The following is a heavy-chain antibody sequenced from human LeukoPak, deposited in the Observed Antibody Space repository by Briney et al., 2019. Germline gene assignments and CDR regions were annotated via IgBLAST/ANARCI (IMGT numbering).Heavy chain of an antibody. Sequence: GGSLRLSCAASGFTFSSYAMSWVRQAPGKGLEWVSAISGSGGSTYYADSVKGRFTISRDNSKNTLYLQMNSLRAEDTAVYYCAKDEDYYGSGRYFDYWGQGTLVTVSS. CDR3: AKDEDYYGSGRYFDY. D-gene: IGHD3-10*01. V-gene: IGHV3-23*01. CDR2: ISGSGGST. CDR1: GFTFSSYA. J-gene: IGHJ4*02.